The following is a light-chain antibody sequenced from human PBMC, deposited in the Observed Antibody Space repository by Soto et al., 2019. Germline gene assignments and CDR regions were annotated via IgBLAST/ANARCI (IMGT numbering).Light chain of an antibody. Sequence: QSALTQPPSVSGAPGQRVTVSCTGSRSNIGADYDVHWYQQLLGTAPKLLVYDNRNRPSGVPDRFSGSKSGTSASLAITGLQAEDEADYYCQSYDRSLSGYVFGTGTKVTVL. J-gene: IGLJ1*01. CDR2: DNR. V-gene: IGLV1-40*01. CDR3: QSYDRSLSGYV. CDR1: RSNIGADYD.